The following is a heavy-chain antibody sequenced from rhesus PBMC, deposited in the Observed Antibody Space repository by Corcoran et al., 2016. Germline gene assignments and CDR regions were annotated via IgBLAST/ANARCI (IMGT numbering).Heavy chain of an antibody. CDR2: IFGSIGST. J-gene: IGHJ4*01. V-gene: IGHV4S7*01. CDR1: GGSISGGYG. D-gene: IGHD3-16*01. CDR3: ARLLYYSGSYYYGY. Sequence: QVQLQESGPGLVKPSETLSLTCAVSGGSISGGYGWSGSRQPPGKGLGWIGHIFGSIGSTYYNPSLKSRVTISRDTSKNQFSLKLSSVTAADTAVYYCARLLYYSGSYYYGYWGQGVLVTVSS.